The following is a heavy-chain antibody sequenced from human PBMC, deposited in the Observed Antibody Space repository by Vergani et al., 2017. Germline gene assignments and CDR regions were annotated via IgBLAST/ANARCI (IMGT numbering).Heavy chain of an antibody. J-gene: IGHJ6*02. CDR1: GGSISSYY. CDR3: ASRGRPVDV. Sequence: QVQLQQWGAGLLKPSETLSLTCTVSGGSISSYYWSWIRQPPGKGLEWIGYIYYSGSTNYNPSLKSRVTISVDTSKNQFSLKLSSVTAADTAVYYCASRGRPVDVWGQGTTVTVSS. CDR2: IYYSGST. D-gene: IGHD5-24*01. V-gene: IGHV4-59*01.